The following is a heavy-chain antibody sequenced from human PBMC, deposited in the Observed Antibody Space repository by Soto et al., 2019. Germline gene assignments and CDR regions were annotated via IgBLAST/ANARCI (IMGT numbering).Heavy chain of an antibody. J-gene: IGHJ4*02. CDR2: IYYSGST. V-gene: IGHV4-31*03. CDR3: ATASYYYDRSGCLAGQIDD. Sequence: PSETLSLTCTVSGGSISRGGYYWSWIRQHPGKGLEWIGYIYYSGSTYYNPSLKSRVTISVGTSKNQFSLKLSSVTAADTAVYYCATASYYYDRSGCLAGQIDDWGQGTLVTVSS. CDR1: GGSISRGGYY. D-gene: IGHD3-22*01.